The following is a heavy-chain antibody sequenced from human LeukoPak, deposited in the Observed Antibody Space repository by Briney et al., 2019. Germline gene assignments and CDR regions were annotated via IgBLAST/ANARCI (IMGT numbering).Heavy chain of an antibody. D-gene: IGHD1-26*01. J-gene: IGHJ4*02. Sequence: ASVKVSCKASGYSFTSYGISWVREAPGRGLEWVGYISAYDGETRYAQKFQGRVTLTTDTSTGTVYMEMRRLRSDDTAVYYCARGGKNYFDFWGQGTLVTASS. CDR2: ISAYDGET. CDR1: GYSFTSYG. V-gene: IGHV1-18*01. CDR3: ARGGKNYFDF.